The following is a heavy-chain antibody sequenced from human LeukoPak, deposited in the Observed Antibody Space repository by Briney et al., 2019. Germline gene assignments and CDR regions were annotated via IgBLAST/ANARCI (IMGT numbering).Heavy chain of an antibody. CDR3: ARSIYGDYLNWFDP. V-gene: IGHV3-48*01. D-gene: IGHD4-17*01. CDR1: GFTFSSYS. CDR2: ISSSSSTI. Sequence: GGSLRLSCAASGFTFSSYSMNWVRQAPGKGLEWVSYISSSSSTIYYADSVKGRFTISRDNAKNSLYLQMNSLRAEDTAVYYCARSIYGDYLNWFDPWGQGTLVTVSS. J-gene: IGHJ5*02.